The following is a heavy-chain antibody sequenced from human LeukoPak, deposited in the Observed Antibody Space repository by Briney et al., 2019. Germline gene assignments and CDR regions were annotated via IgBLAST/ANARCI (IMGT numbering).Heavy chain of an antibody. CDR2: INPNSGGT. V-gene: IGHV1-2*04. CDR1: GYTFTGYY. D-gene: IGHD5-12*01. CDR3: ATATAGFSSGHYYYYFDY. J-gene: IGHJ4*02. Sequence: ASVKVSCKASGYTFTGYYMHWVRQAPGQGLEWMGWINPNSGGTNYAQKFQGWVTMTRDTSISTAYMELSRLRSDDTAVYYCATATAGFSSGHYYYYFDYWGQGTLVTVSS.